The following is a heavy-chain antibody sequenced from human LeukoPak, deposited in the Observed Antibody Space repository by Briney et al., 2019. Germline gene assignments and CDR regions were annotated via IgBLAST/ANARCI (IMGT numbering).Heavy chain of an antibody. J-gene: IGHJ4*02. V-gene: IGHV4-34*01. Sequence: LSLTCAVSXGSFSXYYWTWIRQPPGKGLEWIGEINHSGSANYNPSLKSRVTISLDTSKNQFSLKLSSVTAADTAVYYCARGQGTVTTHWGQGTLVTVSS. CDR1: XGSFSXYY. CDR3: ARGQGTVTTH. D-gene: IGHD4-17*01. CDR2: INHSGSA.